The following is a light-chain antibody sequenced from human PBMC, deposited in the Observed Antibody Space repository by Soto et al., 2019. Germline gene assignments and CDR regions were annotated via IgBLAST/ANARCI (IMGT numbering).Light chain of an antibody. CDR1: SSDVGGYNY. CDR3: CSYAGSSTYV. J-gene: IGLJ1*01. V-gene: IGLV2-23*02. Sequence: QSALTQPASVTGSPGQSITISCNGTSSDVGGYNYVSWYQQHPGKAPKLMIYAVSNRPSGVSNRFSGSKSGNTASLTISGLQAEDEADYYCCSYAGSSTYVFGTGTKVTVL. CDR2: AVS.